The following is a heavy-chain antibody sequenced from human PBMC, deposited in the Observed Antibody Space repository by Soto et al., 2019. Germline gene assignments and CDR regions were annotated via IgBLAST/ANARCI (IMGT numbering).Heavy chain of an antibody. CDR2: ISGSGGGT. D-gene: IGHD3-16*01. J-gene: IGHJ5*02. Sequence: EVQVLESGGGSVQPGGSLRLSCAASGFTFSSYAMSWVRQAPGKGLGWVAGISGSGGGTTYAGSVKGRFTISRDNSKNTLYLQMTSLRAEDTALYYCVRESSFWFGDWFDPWGQGTLVTVSS. CDR1: GFTFSSYA. V-gene: IGHV3-23*01. CDR3: VRESSFWFGDWFDP.